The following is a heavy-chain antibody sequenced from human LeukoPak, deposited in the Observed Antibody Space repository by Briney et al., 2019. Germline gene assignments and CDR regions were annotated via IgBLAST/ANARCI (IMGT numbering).Heavy chain of an antibody. V-gene: IGHV3-13*01. CDR2: IGTTGDT. CDR1: GFTFSSYD. D-gene: IGHD6-13*01. Sequence: GGSLRLSCEVSGFTFSSYDMHWVRQTTGKGLEWVSGIGTTGDTHYPESVKGRFTVSRENVKNSLYLQMNSLRAGDTAVYYCARGKRYSSSWFYNRFDPWGQGTLVTVSS. CDR3: ARGKRYSSSWFYNRFDP. J-gene: IGHJ5*02.